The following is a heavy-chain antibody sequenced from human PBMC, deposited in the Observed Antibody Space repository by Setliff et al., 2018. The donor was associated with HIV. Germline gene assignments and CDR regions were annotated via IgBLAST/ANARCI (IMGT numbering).Heavy chain of an antibody. CDR1: GGSIVSYY. CDR2: MYHTGST. CDR3: ARVRRDTAMVTGFGYYYMDV. J-gene: IGHJ6*03. V-gene: IGHV4-59*12. D-gene: IGHD5-18*01. Sequence: PSETLSLTCTVSGGSIVSYYWSWIRQPPGKGLEWIGYMYHTGSTNHNPSLESRVTISVDTSKNSLYLQMNSLRAEETAVYYCARVRRDTAMVTGFGYYYMDVWGKGTTVTVSS.